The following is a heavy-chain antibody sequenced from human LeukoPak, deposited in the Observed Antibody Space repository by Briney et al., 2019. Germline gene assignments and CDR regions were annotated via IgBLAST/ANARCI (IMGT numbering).Heavy chain of an antibody. V-gene: IGHV3-21*01. J-gene: IGHJ4*02. CDR3: ARGALRYSPPLDY. CDR1: GFTFSSYS. D-gene: IGHD3-9*01. CDR2: ISSSSSYI. Sequence: PGRSLRLSCAASGFTFSSYSMNWVRQAPGKGLEWVSSISSSSSYIYYADSVKGRFTISRDNAKNSLYLQMNSLRAEDTAVYYCARGALRYSPPLDYWGQGTLVTVSS.